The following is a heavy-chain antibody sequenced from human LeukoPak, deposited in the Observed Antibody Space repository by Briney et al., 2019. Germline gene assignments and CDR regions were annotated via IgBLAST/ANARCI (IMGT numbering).Heavy chain of an antibody. D-gene: IGHD2-2*02. CDR1: GFTFTSSA. CDR2: IVVGSGNT. J-gene: IGHJ5*02. V-gene: IGHV1-58*01. Sequence: ASVKVSCKASGFTFTSSAVQWVRQARGQRLEWIGWIVVGSGNTNYAQKFQERVTITRDMSTSTACMELSSLRSEDTAVYYCAAVPAAIRGWFDPWGQGTLVTVSS. CDR3: AAVPAAIRGWFDP.